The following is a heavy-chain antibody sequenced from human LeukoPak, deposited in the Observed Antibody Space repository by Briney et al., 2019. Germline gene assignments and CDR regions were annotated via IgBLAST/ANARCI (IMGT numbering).Heavy chain of an antibody. CDR2: ISAYNGNT. Sequence: ASVKVSCKASGYTFTSYGISWVRQAPGQGLEWMGWISAYNGNTNYAQKLQGRVTMTTDTSTSTAYMQLRSLRSADTAVSYRAGWSFVVPADYWGQGTLVTVSS. CDR3: AGWSFVVPADY. D-gene: IGHD2-2*01. V-gene: IGHV1-18*01. CDR1: GYTFTSYG. J-gene: IGHJ4*02.